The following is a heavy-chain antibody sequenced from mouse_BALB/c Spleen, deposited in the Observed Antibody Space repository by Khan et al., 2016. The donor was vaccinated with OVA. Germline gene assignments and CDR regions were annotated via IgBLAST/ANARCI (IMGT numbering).Heavy chain of an antibody. V-gene: IGHV1-7*01. CDR3: ARDSIDY. CDR1: GYTFTSYW. Sequence: QVRLQQSGAELAKPGASVKMSCTASGYTFTSYWMHWIKQRPGQGLEWIGYINPTSGYTDYNQKFKDKATLTADKSSSTAYMQLSSLTSDDSAVYDCARDSIDYWGQGTALTVSS. J-gene: IGHJ2*01. CDR2: INPTSGYT. D-gene: IGHD2-5*01.